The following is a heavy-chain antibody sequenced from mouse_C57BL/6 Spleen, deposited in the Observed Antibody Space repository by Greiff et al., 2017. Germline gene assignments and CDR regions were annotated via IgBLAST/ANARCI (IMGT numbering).Heavy chain of an antibody. CDR1: GYTFTDYY. J-gene: IGHJ3*01. Sequence: DVQLQESGPELVKPGASVKISCKASGYTFTDYYMNWVKQSHGKSLEWIGDINPNNGGTSYNQKFKGKATLTVDKSSSTAYMELRSLTSEDSAVYYCARRGSVRGFAYWGQGTLVTVSA. V-gene: IGHV1-26*01. CDR3: ARRGSVRGFAY. CDR2: INPNNGGT.